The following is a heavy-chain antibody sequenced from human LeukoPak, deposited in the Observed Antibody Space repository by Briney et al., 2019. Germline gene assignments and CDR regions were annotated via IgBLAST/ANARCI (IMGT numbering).Heavy chain of an antibody. CDR2: ISSSSSHI. J-gene: IGHJ4*02. V-gene: IGHV3-21*01. Sequence: GGSLRLSCAASGVTLSSYSMNWVRQAPGKGLEWVSSISSSSSHIYYADSVKGRFTISRDNAKNSLYLQMNSLRAEDTAVDYCARGAFYLDYWGQGALVTVSS. D-gene: IGHD1-26*01. CDR3: ARGAFYLDY. CDR1: GVTLSSYS.